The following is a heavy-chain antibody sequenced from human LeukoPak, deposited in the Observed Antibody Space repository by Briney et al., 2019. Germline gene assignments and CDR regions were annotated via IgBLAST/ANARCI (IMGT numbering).Heavy chain of an antibody. CDR2: IYYSGST. CDR1: GGSISSYY. CDR3: ARDRGGYSSLFGAFDI. Sequence: PSETLSLTCTVSGGSISSYYWSWIRQPPGKGLEWIGYIYYSGSTNYNPSLKSRVTISVDTSKNQFSLKLSSVTAADTAVYYCARDRGGYSSLFGAFDIWGQGTMVTVSS. V-gene: IGHV4-59*01. D-gene: IGHD6-13*01. J-gene: IGHJ3*02.